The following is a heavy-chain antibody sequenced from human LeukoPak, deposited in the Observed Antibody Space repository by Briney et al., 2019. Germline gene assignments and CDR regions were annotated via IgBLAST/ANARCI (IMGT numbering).Heavy chain of an antibody. V-gene: IGHV3-23*01. CDR1: GFIFSSYA. CDR2: ISRSDGST. D-gene: IGHD3-9*01. CDR3: AKGRERSDWYNFDY. Sequence: PGGSLRLSCAASGFIFSSYAMSWVRQAPGKGLEWVSAISRSDGSTYYADSVKGRVTISRDNSKNTLFVQMNSLEVEDTAVYYCAKGRERSDWYNFDYWGQGTLVTVSS. J-gene: IGHJ4*02.